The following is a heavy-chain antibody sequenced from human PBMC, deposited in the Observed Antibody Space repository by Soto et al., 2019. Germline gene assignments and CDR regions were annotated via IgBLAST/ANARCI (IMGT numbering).Heavy chain of an antibody. Sequence: SVKVSCKASGGTFSSYAISWVLRAPGQGLEWMGGIIPIFGTANYAQKFQGRVTITADESTSTAYMELSSLRSEDTAVYYCASPHRLRGAPTAFDISGQGTMVTVSS. J-gene: IGHJ3*02. CDR2: IIPIFGTA. V-gene: IGHV1-69*13. CDR3: ASPHRLRGAPTAFDI. D-gene: IGHD3-16*01. CDR1: GGTFSSYA.